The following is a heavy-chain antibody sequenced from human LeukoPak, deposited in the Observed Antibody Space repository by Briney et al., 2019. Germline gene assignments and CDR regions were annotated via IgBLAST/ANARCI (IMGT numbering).Heavy chain of an antibody. Sequence: GGSLRLSCAASGFSFSIYDMYWVRQAPGKGLQWVANIKTDGSEKYYVDSVKGRFTISRDNAKNSLYLQMNSLRAEDTAVYYCATYSSLNRREFQYWGQGTLLTVSS. CDR2: IKTDGSEK. D-gene: IGHD3-22*01. CDR1: GFSFSIYD. V-gene: IGHV3-7*01. CDR3: ATYSSLNRREFQY. J-gene: IGHJ1*01.